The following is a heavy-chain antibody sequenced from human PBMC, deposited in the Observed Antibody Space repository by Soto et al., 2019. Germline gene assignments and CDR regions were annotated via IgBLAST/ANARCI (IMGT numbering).Heavy chain of an antibody. J-gene: IGHJ4*02. CDR1: GGSISSYD. V-gene: IGHV4-59*01. D-gene: IGHD2-21*02. CDR3: ARGGDFASFDY. Sequence: SSETMPLTCTVAGGSISSYDWSWIRQPPGKGLEWIGYIYYSGSTNYNPSLKSRVTISVDTSKNQFSLKLSSVTAADTAVYYCARGGDFASFDYWGQGNLVTVSS. CDR2: IYYSGST.